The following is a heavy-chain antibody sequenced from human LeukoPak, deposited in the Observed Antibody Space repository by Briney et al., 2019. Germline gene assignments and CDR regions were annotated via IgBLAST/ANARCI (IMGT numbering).Heavy chain of an antibody. D-gene: IGHD3-22*01. Sequence: SETLSLTCTVSGGSISSSSYYWGWIRQPPGKGLEWIGSIYYSGSTYYNPSLKSRVTISVDTSKNQFSLKLSSVTAADTAVYYCARHMAYDSSGYYSGSDAFDIWGQGTMVTVSS. CDR2: IYYSGST. CDR3: ARHMAYDSSGYYSGSDAFDI. J-gene: IGHJ3*02. V-gene: IGHV4-39*01. CDR1: GGSISSSSYY.